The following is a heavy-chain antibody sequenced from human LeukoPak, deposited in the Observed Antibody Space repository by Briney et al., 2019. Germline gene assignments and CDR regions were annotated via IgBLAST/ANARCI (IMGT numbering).Heavy chain of an antibody. CDR1: GFPFSRYA. Sequence: GGSLRISCVASGFPFSRYAVHWVRQAPGKGLEWVAIIAYDGGNEYYADSVKGRFTISRDNSKNTLYLQMNSLRPEDTAVYYCARAGSVYSSSYYYYGMDVWGQGTTVTVSS. CDR2: IAYDGGNE. V-gene: IGHV3-30-3*01. J-gene: IGHJ6*02. CDR3: ARAGSVYSSSYYYYGMDV. D-gene: IGHD6-13*01.